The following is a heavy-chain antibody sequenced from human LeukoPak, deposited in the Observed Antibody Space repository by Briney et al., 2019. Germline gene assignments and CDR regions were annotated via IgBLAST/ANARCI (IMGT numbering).Heavy chain of an antibody. CDR3: AGGRSSSWYSFLDY. D-gene: IGHD6-13*01. V-gene: IGHV4-59*01. J-gene: IGHJ4*02. Sequence: PSETLSLTCTVSGGSFSTYYWSWIRQPPGKGLEWIGYIYYSGSTNFNPSLTSRVTMSVDTSKNQFSLRLSSVTAADTAVYYCAGGRSSSWYSFLDYWGQGTLVTVSS. CDR2: IYYSGST. CDR1: GGSFSTYY.